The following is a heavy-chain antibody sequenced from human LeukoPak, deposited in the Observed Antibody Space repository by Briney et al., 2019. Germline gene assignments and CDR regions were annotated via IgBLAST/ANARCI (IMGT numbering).Heavy chain of an antibody. CDR1: GFTFDSYG. Sequence: GGSLRLSCAASGFTFDSYGMSWVRQAPGKGLEWVSGINWNGADTTYTESVKGRFTISRDNAKNSLYLQMNSLRAEDTAVYYCARDYGGSSPFDYWGQGTLVTVSS. J-gene: IGHJ4*02. CDR2: INWNGADT. D-gene: IGHD4-23*01. V-gene: IGHV3-20*04. CDR3: ARDYGGSSPFDY.